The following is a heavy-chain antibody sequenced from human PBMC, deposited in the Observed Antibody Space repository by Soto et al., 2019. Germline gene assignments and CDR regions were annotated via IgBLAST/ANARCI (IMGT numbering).Heavy chain of an antibody. V-gene: IGHV3-23*01. CDR1: VATFSSYA. J-gene: IGHJ5*02. CDR3: AKDHYLSGP. CDR2: FSGSSSTN. D-gene: IGHD6-19*01. Sequence: PRLVCVASVATFSSYAMNWVTQAEGKGLEWDLDFSGSSSTNSYANTAKGRFTITRDNYKNTLYLQMNSLETEDWAGYYCAKDHYLSGPGGQGTLVTVSS.